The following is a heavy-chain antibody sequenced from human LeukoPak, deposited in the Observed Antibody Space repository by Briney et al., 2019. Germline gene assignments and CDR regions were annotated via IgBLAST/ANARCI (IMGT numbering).Heavy chain of an antibody. J-gene: IGHJ4*02. D-gene: IGHD3-3*01. V-gene: IGHV1-2*02. CDR1: GYTFTSYG. Sequence: ASVKVSCKASGYTFTSYGISWVRQAPGQGLEWMGWINPNSGGTNYAQKFQGRVTMTRDTSISTAYMELSRLRSDDTAVYYCARAKYDFWSGYLYYFDYWGQGTLVTVSS. CDR3: ARAKYDFWSGYLYYFDY. CDR2: INPNSGGT.